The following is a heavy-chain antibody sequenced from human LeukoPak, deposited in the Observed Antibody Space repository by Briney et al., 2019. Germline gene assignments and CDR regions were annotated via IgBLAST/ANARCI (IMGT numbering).Heavy chain of an antibody. V-gene: IGHV3-23*01. D-gene: IGHD6-6*01. CDR1: GFRFNSYA. CDR3: AKGSSSSRPYYFDH. J-gene: IGHJ4*02. Sequence: GGSQRLSCAASGFRFNSYAMSWVRQAPGKGLEWISAISDTGGSTYHADSVKGRFTISRDNSKNTLYLQMNSLRAEDTAIYYCAKGSSSSRPYYFDHWAPGTLVTVSS. CDR2: ISDTGGST.